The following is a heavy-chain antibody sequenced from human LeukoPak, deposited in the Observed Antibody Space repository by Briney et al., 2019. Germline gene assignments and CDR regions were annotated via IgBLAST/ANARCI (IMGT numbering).Heavy chain of an antibody. CDR1: GGSISSGAYY. CDR2: MYYSGTT. Sequence: SETLSLTCTVSGGSISSGAYYWSWIRQPPGKGLEWIGYMYYSGTTYYNPSLKSRFTISVDTSKNQFSLEVTSVTAPDTAVYDCAREPVYTSGGLYFDYWGPGTLVTVSS. V-gene: IGHV4-30-4*08. CDR3: AREPVYTSGGLYFDY. J-gene: IGHJ4*02. D-gene: IGHD2-2*01.